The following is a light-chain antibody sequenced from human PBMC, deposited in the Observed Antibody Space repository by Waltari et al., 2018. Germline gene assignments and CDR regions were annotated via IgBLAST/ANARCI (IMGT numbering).Light chain of an antibody. Sequence: QSVLTQPPSVSGAPGQRVTISCTGSSSNIGAGYDVHWYQRLPGPAPQPLIYVTINRPSGVPDRFSGSKSGTSASLAITGLQAEDEADYYCQSYDSSLSGAVVFGGGTKLTVL. V-gene: IGLV1-40*01. CDR2: VTI. CDR3: QSYDSSLSGAVV. J-gene: IGLJ2*01. CDR1: SSNIGAGYD.